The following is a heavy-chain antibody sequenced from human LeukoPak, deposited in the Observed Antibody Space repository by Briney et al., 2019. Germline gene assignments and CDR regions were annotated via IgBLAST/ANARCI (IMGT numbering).Heavy chain of an antibody. CDR2: ISGSGGST. CDR1: GFTFSSYS. D-gene: IGHD3-10*01. V-gene: IGHV3-23*01. J-gene: IGHJ6*02. Sequence: GGSLRLSCAASGFTFSSYSMSWVRQAPGKGLEWVSLISGSGGSTYYADSVKGRFIISRDNARNSLHPQMNSLRAEDTAVYYCAIPPLSGTGSSRPLAEMDVWGQGTTVTVSS. CDR3: AIPPLSGTGSSRPLAEMDV.